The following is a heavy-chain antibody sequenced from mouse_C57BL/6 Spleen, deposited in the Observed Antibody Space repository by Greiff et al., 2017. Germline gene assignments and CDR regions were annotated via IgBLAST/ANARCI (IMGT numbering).Heavy chain of an antibody. D-gene: IGHD1-1*01. CDR3: ARLLYYYGSSYDAMDY. J-gene: IGHJ4*01. CDR1: GFTFSSYT. Sequence: EVQVVESGGGLVKPGGSLKLSCAASGFTFSSYTMSWVRQTPEKRLEWVATISGGGGNTYYPDSVKGRFTISRDNAKNTLYLQMSSLRSEDTALYYCARLLYYYGSSYDAMDYWGQGTSVTVSS. V-gene: IGHV5-9*01. CDR2: ISGGGGNT.